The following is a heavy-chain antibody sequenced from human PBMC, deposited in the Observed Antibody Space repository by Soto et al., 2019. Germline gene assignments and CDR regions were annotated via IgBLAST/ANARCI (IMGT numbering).Heavy chain of an antibody. V-gene: IGHV5-51*01. CDR1: GYSFTSYW. CDR3: ARQLQAEDSRGYYHHNWFDP. J-gene: IGHJ5*02. Sequence: GESLKISCKGSGYSFTSYWIGWVRQMPGKGLEWMGIIYPGDSDTRYSPSFQGQVTISADKSISTAYLQWSSLKASDTAMYYCARQLQAEDSRGYYHHNWFDPWGQGTLVTVSS. CDR2: IYPGDSDT. D-gene: IGHD3-22*01.